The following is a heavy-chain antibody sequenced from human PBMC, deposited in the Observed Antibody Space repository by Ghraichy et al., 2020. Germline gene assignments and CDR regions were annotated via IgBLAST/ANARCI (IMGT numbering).Heavy chain of an antibody. D-gene: IGHD1-26*01. J-gene: IGHJ6*02. CDR3: ARGLWLGATPVYYYYGMDV. V-gene: IGHV4-34*01. CDR2: INHSGST. Sequence: SETLSLTCAVYGGSFSGYYWSWIRQPPGKGLEWIGEINHSGSTNYNPSLKSRVTISVDTSKNQFSPKLSSVTAADTAVYYCARGLWLGATPVYYYYGMDVWGQGTTVTVSS. CDR1: GGSFSGYY.